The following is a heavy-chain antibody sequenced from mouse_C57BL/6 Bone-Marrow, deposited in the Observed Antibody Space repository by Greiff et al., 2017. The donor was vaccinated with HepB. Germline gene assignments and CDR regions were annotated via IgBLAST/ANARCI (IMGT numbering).Heavy chain of an antibody. D-gene: IGHD2-1*01. CDR1: GYTFTSYW. CDR3: ARHGNYDY. CDR2: IYPGSGST. J-gene: IGHJ2*01. Sequence: QVHVKQSGAELVKPGASVKMSCKASGYTFTSYWITWVKQRPGQGLEWIGDIYPGSGSTNYNEKFKSKATLTVDTSSSTAYMQLSSLTSEDSAVYYCARHGNYDYWGQGTTLTVSS. V-gene: IGHV1-55*01.